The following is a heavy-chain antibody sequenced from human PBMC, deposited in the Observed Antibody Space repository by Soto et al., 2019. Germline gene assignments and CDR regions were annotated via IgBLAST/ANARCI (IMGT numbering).Heavy chain of an antibody. CDR1: GFVFRSFS. CDR2: ISGSETTV. CDR3: ARGNTPWDF. D-gene: IGHD2-15*01. V-gene: IGHV3-48*02. Sequence: EVQLLESGGGLIQPGGSLRLSCAASGFVFRSFSMNWVRQAPGKGLEWVSQISGSETTVHYADTVKGRFTISRDNAKNSLYLQMNSLRDEDTAVYYCARGNTPWDFWGQGTLVTVSS. J-gene: IGHJ4*02.